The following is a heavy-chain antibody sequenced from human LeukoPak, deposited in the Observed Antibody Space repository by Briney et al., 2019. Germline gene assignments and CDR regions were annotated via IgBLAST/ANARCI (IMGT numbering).Heavy chain of an antibody. CDR3: AKDLKATMIRGLDY. V-gene: IGHV3-30*02. D-gene: IGHD3-10*01. J-gene: IGHJ4*02. CDR2: IRYDGSNE. CDR1: GFTFRTYG. Sequence: GGSLRLSCAASGFTFRTYGMHWVRQAPGKGLEWVTFIRYDGSNEYYADSVKGRFTISRDNSKNTLYLQMNSLRPEDTAVYYCAKDLKATMIRGLDYWGQGSLVPVSS.